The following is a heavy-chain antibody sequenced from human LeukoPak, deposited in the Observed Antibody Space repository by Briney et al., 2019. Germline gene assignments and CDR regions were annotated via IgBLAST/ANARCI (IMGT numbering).Heavy chain of an antibody. Sequence: APVKVSCKASGYTFSDYYIHWVRQAPGQGPEWMAWINPSNGDTNYAQKFQGRVTMTRDTSISTVYMELTRLISDDTAVYYCARVGSSGWYVHPTLDYWGQGTLVTVSS. CDR2: INPSNGDT. J-gene: IGHJ4*02. V-gene: IGHV1-2*02. D-gene: IGHD6-19*01. CDR3: ARVGSSGWYVHPTLDY. CDR1: GYTFSDYY.